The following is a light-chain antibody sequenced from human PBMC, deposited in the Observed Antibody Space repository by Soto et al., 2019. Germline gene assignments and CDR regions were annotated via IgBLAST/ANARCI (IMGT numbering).Light chain of an antibody. Sequence: QSALTLPASVSGSPGQSITISCTGTSSDVGGYNYVSWYQQHPDKAPKLMIYEVSNRPSGVSNRFSGSKSGHTASLTISGLQSEDEADYFCTSYTSYSTLDVFGTGTKLTVL. V-gene: IGLV2-14*01. CDR1: SSDVGGYNY. J-gene: IGLJ1*01. CDR3: TSYTSYSTLDV. CDR2: EVS.